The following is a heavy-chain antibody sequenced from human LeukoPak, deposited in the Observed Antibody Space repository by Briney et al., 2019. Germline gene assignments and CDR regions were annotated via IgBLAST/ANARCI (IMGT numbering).Heavy chain of an antibody. Sequence: NPSETLSLTCTVSGGSISSYYWSWIRQPPGKGLEWIGYIYYSGSTNYNPSLKSRVTISVDTSKNQFSLKLSSVTAADTAVYYCAREVVVPAAFSYYYYGMDVWGQGTTVTVSS. CDR1: GGSISSYY. CDR2: IYYSGST. D-gene: IGHD2-2*01. V-gene: IGHV4-59*01. J-gene: IGHJ6*02. CDR3: AREVVVPAAFSYYYYGMDV.